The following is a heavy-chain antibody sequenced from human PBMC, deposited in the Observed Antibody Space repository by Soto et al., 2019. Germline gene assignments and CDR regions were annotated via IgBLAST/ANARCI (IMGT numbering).Heavy chain of an antibody. V-gene: IGHV4-4*02. CDR3: ARPSGSYCYGMGV. D-gene: IGHD1-26*01. CDR1: GGSISSSNW. CDR2: IYHSGST. Sequence: QVQLQESGPGLVKPSGTLSLTCAVSGGSISSSNWWSWVRQPPGKGLEWIGEIYHSGSTNYNPSLKRRVTISLDKSKDQFSLKLSSVTAADTAVYYCARPSGSYCYGMGVWGQGLTVAVSS. J-gene: IGHJ6*02.